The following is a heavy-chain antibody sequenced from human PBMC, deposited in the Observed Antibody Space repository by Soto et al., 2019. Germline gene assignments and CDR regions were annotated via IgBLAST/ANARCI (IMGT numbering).Heavy chain of an antibody. CDR3: AKDGRSVATGTFDY. CDR2: ISGSGGST. V-gene: IGHV3-23*01. J-gene: IGHJ4*02. D-gene: IGHD5-12*01. CDR1: GFTFSSYA. Sequence: EVQLLESGGGLVQPGGSLRLSCAASGFTFSSYAMSWVRQAPGKGQEWVSAISGSGGSTYYADSVKGRFTISRDNSKNTLYRQRNSLRAEDTDVYYCAKDGRSVATGTFDYWGQGTLVTVSS.